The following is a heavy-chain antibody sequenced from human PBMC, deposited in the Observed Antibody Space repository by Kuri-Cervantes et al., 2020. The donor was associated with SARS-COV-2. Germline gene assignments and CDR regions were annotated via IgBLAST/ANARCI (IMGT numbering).Heavy chain of an antibody. CDR3: ARDHYYDSSGYSPPNYYYYGMDV. D-gene: IGHD3-22*01. CDR1: GFTFSSYG. CDR2: ISYDGSNK. J-gene: IGHJ6*02. Sequence: LSLTCAASGFTFSSYGMHWVRQAPGKGLEWVAVISYDGSNKYYADSVKGRFTISRDNSKNTLYLQMNSLRAEDTAVYYCARDHYYDSSGYSPPNYYYYGMDVWGQGTTVTVSS. V-gene: IGHV3-30*03.